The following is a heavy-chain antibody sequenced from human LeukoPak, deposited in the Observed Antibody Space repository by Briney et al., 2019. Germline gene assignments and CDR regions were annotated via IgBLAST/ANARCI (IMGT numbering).Heavy chain of an antibody. CDR1: GGTFSSYS. CDR2: ILPIFGTA. CDR3: ARATHLTPYYFDY. D-gene: IGHD1-14*01. Sequence: SVKVSCKASGGTFSSYSISWVRQAPGQGREWMVGILPIFGTANYAQKFQGRVTITTDESTSTAHMELSSLRSEDTAVYYCARATHLTPYYFDYWGQGTLVTVSS. J-gene: IGHJ4*02. V-gene: IGHV1-69*05.